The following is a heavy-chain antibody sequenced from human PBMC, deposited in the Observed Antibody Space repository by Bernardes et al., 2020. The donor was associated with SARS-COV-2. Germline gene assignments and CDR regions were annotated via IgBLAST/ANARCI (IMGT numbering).Heavy chain of an antibody. Sequence: SETLSLTCAVYGGSFSGFYWSWIRQSPGKGLEWIGELNHGGPTYYNPSLKSRVTISVDTSKNQFSLRLSSVTAADTAVYYCARGRLRGTSVFEILTGYYGHSDYWGQGTLVTVSS. CDR1: GGSFSGFY. CDR2: LNHGGPT. V-gene: IGHV4-34*01. D-gene: IGHD3-9*01. CDR3: ARGRLRGTSVFEILTGYYGHSDY. J-gene: IGHJ4*02.